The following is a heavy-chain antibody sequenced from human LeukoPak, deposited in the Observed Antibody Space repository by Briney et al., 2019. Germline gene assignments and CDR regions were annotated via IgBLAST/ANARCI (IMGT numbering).Heavy chain of an antibody. CDR2: IYYSGST. Sequence: SETLSLTCTVSGGSISSYYWSWIRQPPGKGLEWIGYIYYSGSTNYNPSLKSRVTISVDTSKNQFSLKLSSVTAADTAVYYCARWNFDGFDIWGQGTMVTVSS. J-gene: IGHJ3*02. V-gene: IGHV4-59*01. D-gene: IGHD1-7*01. CDR3: ARWNFDGFDI. CDR1: GGSISSYY.